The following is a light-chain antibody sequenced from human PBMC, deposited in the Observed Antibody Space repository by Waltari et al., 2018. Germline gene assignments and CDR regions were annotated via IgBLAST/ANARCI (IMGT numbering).Light chain of an antibody. V-gene: IGLV1-44*01. CDR1: TSNTGRNP. Sequence: QSVLPQPPSASGTPGQRVTISCSGSTSNTGRNPFSWYQHLPGTAPKPLIYKNDQRPSGVPDRFSGSKSGTSASLAISGLQAEDEAYYYCQSYDNSLSGFWVFGGGTKLTVL. CDR3: QSYDNSLSGFWV. CDR2: KND. J-gene: IGLJ3*02.